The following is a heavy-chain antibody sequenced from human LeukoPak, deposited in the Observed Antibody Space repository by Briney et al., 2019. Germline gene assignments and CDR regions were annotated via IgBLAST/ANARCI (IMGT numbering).Heavy chain of an antibody. CDR3: ASLILGYCSSTSYWICRWFDP. CDR2: IYYSGST. V-gene: IGHV4-39*07. Sequence: SETLSLTCTVSGGSISSSSYYWGWIRQPPGKGLEWIGSIYYSGSTYYNPSLKSRVTISVDTSKNQFSLKLSSVTAADTAVYYCASLILGYCSSTSYWICRWFDPWGQGTLVTVSS. D-gene: IGHD2-2*01. CDR1: GGSISSSSYY. J-gene: IGHJ5*02.